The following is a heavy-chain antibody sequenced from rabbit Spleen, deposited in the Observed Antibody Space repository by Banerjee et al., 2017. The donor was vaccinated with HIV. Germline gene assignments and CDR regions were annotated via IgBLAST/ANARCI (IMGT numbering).Heavy chain of an antibody. V-gene: IGHV1S7*01. CDR1: GFDFSRYY. CDR3: ARNIVLGGSL. D-gene: IGHD3-3*01. J-gene: IGHJ4*01. Sequence: QSLEESGGDLVKPGASLTLTCKASGFDFSRYYITWVRQAPGKGLEWIGIIYAAKGSTDYASWVNGRFTISSDNAQSTVDLKMTSLTAAETATYFCARNIVLGGSLWGPGTLVTVS. CDR2: IYAAKGST.